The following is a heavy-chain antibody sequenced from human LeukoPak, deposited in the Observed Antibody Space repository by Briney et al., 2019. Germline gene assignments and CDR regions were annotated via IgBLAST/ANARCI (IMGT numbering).Heavy chain of an antibody. CDR3: ARNNWGIGY. V-gene: IGHV3-74*01. Sequence: HPGGSLRLSCAASGFTFRNHWMHWVRQAPGKGLVWVARITSDGSDTSHADSVEGRFTISRDNAKDTLYLQMNSLRVEDTAVYYCARNNWGIGYWGQGTLVAVSS. CDR2: ITSDGSDT. D-gene: IGHD7-27*01. CDR1: GFTFRNHW. J-gene: IGHJ4*02.